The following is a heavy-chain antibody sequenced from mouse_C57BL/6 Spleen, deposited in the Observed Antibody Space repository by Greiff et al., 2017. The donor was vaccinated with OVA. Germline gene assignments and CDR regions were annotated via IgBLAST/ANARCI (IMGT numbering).Heavy chain of an antibody. Sequence: QVQLQQPGAELVKPGASVKLSCKASGYTFTSYWMHWVKQRPGQGLEWIGMIHPNSGSTNYHEKFKSKATLTVDKSSSTAYMQLSSLTSEDSAVYYCARDGGYFDVWGTGTTVTVSS. CDR3: ARDGGYFDV. V-gene: IGHV1-64*01. J-gene: IGHJ1*03. CDR2: IHPNSGST. CDR1: GYTFTSYW.